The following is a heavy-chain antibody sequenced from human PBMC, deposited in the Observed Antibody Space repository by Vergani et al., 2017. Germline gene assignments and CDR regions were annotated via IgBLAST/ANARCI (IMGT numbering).Heavy chain of an antibody. Sequence: QVQLQESGPGLVKPSETLTLTCAVSGYSISSGYYWGWIRQPPGKGLEWIGSIYHSGSTYYNPSLKSRVTISVDTSKNQFSLKLSSVTAADKAVYYCAGQQLVGYYFDYWGQGTLVTVSS. D-gene: IGHD6-13*01. V-gene: IGHV4-38-2*01. CDR1: GYSISSGYY. CDR2: IYHSGST. CDR3: AGQQLVGYYFDY. J-gene: IGHJ4*02.